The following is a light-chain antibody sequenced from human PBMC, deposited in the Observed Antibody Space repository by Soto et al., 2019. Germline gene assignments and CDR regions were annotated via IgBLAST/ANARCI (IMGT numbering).Light chain of an antibody. CDR3: SSYEDSNNFYWV. CDR2: EVN. J-gene: IGLJ3*02. Sequence: QSALTQPPSASGSPGQSVAISCTGTSSDVGGYNYVSWYQQHPGKAPKLMTYEVNKRPSGVPDRFSGSKSGNTASLTVSGLQAEDEADYYCSSYEDSNNFYWVFGGGTQLTVL. V-gene: IGLV2-8*01. CDR1: SSDVGGYNY.